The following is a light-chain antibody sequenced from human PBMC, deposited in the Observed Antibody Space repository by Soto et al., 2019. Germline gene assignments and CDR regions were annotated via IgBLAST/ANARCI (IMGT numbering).Light chain of an antibody. V-gene: IGKV1-33*01. CDR3: QQYDDLPIT. Sequence: DIQMTQSPSSLSASVGDRVTITCQASHDITNYLNWYQQKPGKGPRLLIYGASNLETGVPSRFSGSGSGTHFSFTINSLQPEDFATYYCQQYDDLPITFGLGTRLEIK. J-gene: IGKJ5*01. CDR2: GAS. CDR1: HDITNY.